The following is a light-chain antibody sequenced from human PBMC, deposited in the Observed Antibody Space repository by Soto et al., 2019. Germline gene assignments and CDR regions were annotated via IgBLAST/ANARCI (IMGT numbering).Light chain of an antibody. CDR2: EVS. Sequence: QSVLAQPASVSGSPGQSIAISCTGTASDVGGYNYVSWCQHHPGKAPKLIIYEVSDRPSGVSNRFSGSKSGDTASLTISGLQAEDEADYYCSSYTSRNTWVFGGGTKVTVL. V-gene: IGLV2-14*01. J-gene: IGLJ3*02. CDR3: SSYTSRNTWV. CDR1: ASDVGGYNY.